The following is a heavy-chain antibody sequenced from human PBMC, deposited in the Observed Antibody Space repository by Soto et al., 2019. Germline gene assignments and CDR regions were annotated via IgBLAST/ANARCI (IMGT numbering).Heavy chain of an antibody. D-gene: IGHD3-10*01. J-gene: IGHJ5*02. CDR3: AKANYGSGSSRFDP. Sequence: SLRLSCAASGFTFDDYAMHWVRQAPGNGLEWVSCISWNSGSIGYADSVKGRFTISRDNAKNSLYLQMNSLRAEDTALYYCAKANYGSGSSRFDPWGQGTLVT. V-gene: IGHV3-9*01. CDR1: GFTFDDYA. CDR2: ISWNSGSI.